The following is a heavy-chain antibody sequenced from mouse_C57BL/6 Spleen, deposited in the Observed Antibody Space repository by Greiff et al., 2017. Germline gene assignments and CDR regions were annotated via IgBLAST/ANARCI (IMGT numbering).Heavy chain of an antibody. D-gene: IGHD2-4*01. J-gene: IGHJ3*01. Sequence: DVKLVESGGGLVKPGGSLKLSCAASGFTFSDYGMHWVRQAPEKGLEWVAYISSGSSTIYYADTVKGRFTISRDNAKNTLFLQMTSLRSEDTAMYYCAPYYDYDEEFAYWGQGTLVTVSA. V-gene: IGHV5-17*01. CDR1: GFTFSDYG. CDR2: ISSGSSTI. CDR3: APYYDYDEEFAY.